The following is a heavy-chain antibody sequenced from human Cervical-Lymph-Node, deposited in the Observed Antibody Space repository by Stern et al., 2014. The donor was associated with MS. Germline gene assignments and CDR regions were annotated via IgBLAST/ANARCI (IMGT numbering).Heavy chain of an antibody. CDR3: ARGRGIALRPDY. J-gene: IGHJ4*02. V-gene: IGHV5-51*03. Sequence: EVQLVESGAELKKPGESLRISCKGSGYSLTNTWIGWVRQMPGKGLEWMGIIYLGDSETRYSPSFQGQVTISADKSITTAYLQWSSLKASDTAMYYCARGRGIALRPDYWGQGTLVTVSS. CDR1: GYSLTNTW. D-gene: IGHD6-13*01. CDR2: IYLGDSET.